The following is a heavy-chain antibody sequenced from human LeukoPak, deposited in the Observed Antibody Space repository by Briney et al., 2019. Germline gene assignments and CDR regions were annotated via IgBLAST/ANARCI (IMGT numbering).Heavy chain of an antibody. CDR1: GFTLGYYA. CDR2: IRSKAYGGTT. D-gene: IGHD6-25*01. CDR3: TSSSMAATCNFDY. J-gene: IGHJ4*02. Sequence: GGSLRLSCTASGFTLGYYAMTWVRQAPGKGLEWVGFIRSKAYGGTTEYAASVKGRFIISRDDSKSIAYLQMNSLKTEDTAVYYCTSSSMAATCNFDYWGQGTLVTVSS. V-gene: IGHV3-49*04.